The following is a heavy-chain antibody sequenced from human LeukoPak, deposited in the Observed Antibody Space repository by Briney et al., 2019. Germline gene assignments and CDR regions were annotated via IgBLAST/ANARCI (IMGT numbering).Heavy chain of an antibody. D-gene: IGHD7-27*01. J-gene: IGHJ4*02. V-gene: IGHV1-46*01. CDR2: IDPNGGRI. CDR3: ATDPNGGVEGRFDY. Sequence: GASVKVSCKASGYTFTNHYMHWVRQAPGQGLEWMGMIDPNGGRIIYAQKFQGRVSMTRDTSTSTVYMELTSLRSEDTAVYSCATDPNGGVEGRFDYWGQGTLVTVSS. CDR1: GYTFTNHY.